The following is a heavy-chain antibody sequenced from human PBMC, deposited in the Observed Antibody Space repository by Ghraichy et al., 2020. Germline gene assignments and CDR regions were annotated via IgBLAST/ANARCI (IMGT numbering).Heavy chain of an antibody. Sequence: GGSLRLSCAASGFTFSSYAMSWVRQAPGKGLEWVSAISGSGGSTYYADSVKGRFTISRDNSKNTLYLQMNSLRAEDTAVYYCAESAGEYYYYGMDVWGQGTTVTVSS. CDR1: GFTFSSYA. CDR3: AESAGEYYYYGMDV. D-gene: IGHD3-10*01. V-gene: IGHV3-23*01. CDR2: ISGSGGST. J-gene: IGHJ6*02.